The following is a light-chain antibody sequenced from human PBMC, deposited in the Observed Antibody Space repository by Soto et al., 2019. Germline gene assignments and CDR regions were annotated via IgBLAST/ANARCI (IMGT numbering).Light chain of an antibody. V-gene: IGKV3-15*01. Sequence: EILMTQSPATLSVSPGERATLSCRASQSVGSNLAWYQQKRGQAPRLLIYGASTRATGIPARFSGSGSGTEFTLTISSLQSEDFAVYYCQQYNDWPPWTFGQGTKVDIK. CDR1: QSVGSN. CDR3: QQYNDWPPWT. J-gene: IGKJ1*01. CDR2: GAS.